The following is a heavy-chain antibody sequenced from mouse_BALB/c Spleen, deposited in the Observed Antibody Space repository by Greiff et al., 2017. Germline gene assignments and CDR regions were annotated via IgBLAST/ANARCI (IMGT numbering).Heavy chain of an antibody. CDR1: GFNIKDTY. D-gene: IGHD4-1*01. CDR2: IDPANGNT. V-gene: IGHV14-3*02. CDR3: ALTGTSDYFDY. Sequence: VQLQQSGAELVKPGASVKLSCTASGFNIKDTYMHWVKQRPEQGLEWIGRIDPANGNTKYDPKFQGKATITADTSSNTAYLQLSSLTSEDTAVYYCALTGTSDYFDYWGQGTTLTVSS. J-gene: IGHJ2*01.